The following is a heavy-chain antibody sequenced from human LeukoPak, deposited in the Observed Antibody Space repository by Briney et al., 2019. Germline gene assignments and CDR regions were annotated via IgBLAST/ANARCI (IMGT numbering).Heavy chain of an antibody. Sequence: SGTLSLTCAVSGGSISSSNWWSWVRQPPGKGLEWIGEIYHSGSTNYNPSLKSRVTISVDKSKNQFSLKLSSVTAADTAVYYCARDLRQTVEMATVYFDYWGQGTLVTVSS. D-gene: IGHD5-24*01. CDR1: GGSISSSNW. J-gene: IGHJ4*02. CDR2: IYHSGST. V-gene: IGHV4-4*02. CDR3: ARDLRQTVEMATVYFDY.